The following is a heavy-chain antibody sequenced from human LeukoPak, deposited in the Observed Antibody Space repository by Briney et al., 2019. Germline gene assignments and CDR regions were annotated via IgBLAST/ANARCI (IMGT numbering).Heavy chain of an antibody. D-gene: IGHD6-19*01. V-gene: IGHV4-34*01. CDR2: INHSGST. Sequence: SETLSLTCAVYGGSFSGYYWSWIRQPPGKGLEWIGEINHSGSTNYNPSLKSRVTISVDTSKNQFSLKLSSVTAADTAVYYCAKAVSQWPSWFDPWGQGALVTVSS. CDR3: AKAVSQWPSWFDP. CDR1: GGSFSGYY. J-gene: IGHJ5*02.